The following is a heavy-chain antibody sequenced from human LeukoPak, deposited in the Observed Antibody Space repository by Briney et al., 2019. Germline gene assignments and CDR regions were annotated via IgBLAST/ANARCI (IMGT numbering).Heavy chain of an antibody. CDR3: ARIGSSGYYGLDY. CDR2: ISGSGGST. V-gene: IGHV3-23*01. CDR1: EFTFSSYA. Sequence: HTGGSLRLSCAASEFTFSSYAMSWVRQAPGKGLEWVSTISGSGGSTYYADSVKGRFTISRDNSKNTLYLQMNSLRAEDTAVYYCARIGSSGYYGLDYWGQGTLVTVSS. D-gene: IGHD3-22*01. J-gene: IGHJ4*02.